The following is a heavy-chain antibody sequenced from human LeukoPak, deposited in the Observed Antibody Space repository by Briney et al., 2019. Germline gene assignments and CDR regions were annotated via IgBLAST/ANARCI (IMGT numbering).Heavy chain of an antibody. Sequence: PSETLSLTCSVSGDSISNNNQYYWGWIRQPPGKGLEWIGIIDHSGDTDYNSSLKSRITISRDTSKNQFSLSLRSVTAADTAVYYCARHVDTMIRGDSGYIQYWGQGTLVTVSA. CDR1: GDSISNNNQYY. J-gene: IGHJ1*01. D-gene: IGHD3-10*01. V-gene: IGHV4-39*01. CDR2: IDHSGDT. CDR3: ARHVDTMIRGDSGYIQY.